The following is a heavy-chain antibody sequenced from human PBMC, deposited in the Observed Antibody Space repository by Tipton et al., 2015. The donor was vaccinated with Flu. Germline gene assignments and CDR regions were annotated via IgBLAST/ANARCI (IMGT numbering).Heavy chain of an antibody. CDR2: INEGGSEK. Sequence: SLRLSCAASGFTFSSYWMSWVRQVPGEGLEWVANINEGGSEKYYVDSVKGRFTISRDNAKSSLFLQMDSLRVEDTAVYYCARDRADDFWGGDSWGLGTLVTVSS. J-gene: IGHJ4*02. CDR3: ARDRADDFWGGDS. D-gene: IGHD3-3*01. V-gene: IGHV3-7*01. CDR1: GFTFSSYW.